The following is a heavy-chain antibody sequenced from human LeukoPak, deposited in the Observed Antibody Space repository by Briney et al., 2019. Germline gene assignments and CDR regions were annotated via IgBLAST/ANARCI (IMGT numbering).Heavy chain of an antibody. D-gene: IGHD2-15*01. CDR3: ALGYCSGGSCYGDEYFQH. CDR2: IWYDGSNK. CDR1: GFTFSDYA. J-gene: IGHJ1*01. Sequence: GGSLRLSCAASGFTFSDYAMSWVRQAPGKGLEWVAVIWYDGSNKYFADSVKGRFTISRDNSKNTLYLQMNSLRAEDTAVYYCALGYCSGGSCYGDEYFQHWGQGTLVTVSS. V-gene: IGHV3-33*08.